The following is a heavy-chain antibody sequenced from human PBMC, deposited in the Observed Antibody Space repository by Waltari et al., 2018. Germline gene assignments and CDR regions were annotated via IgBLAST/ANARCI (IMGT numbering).Heavy chain of an antibody. J-gene: IGHJ2*01. CDR1: GFTVSSHY. CDR2: INSGGDT. V-gene: IGHV3-53*01. CDR3: TRDVTGYYYFDL. Sequence: EVQLVESGGGWIQPGGSLRLSCAASGFTVSSHYMNWVRQAPGKGLEWGSVINSGGDTHYADAVKGRFTISRDNSKNTVYLQMNTLRAEDTALYYCTRDVTGYYYFDLWGRGTLVTVSS.